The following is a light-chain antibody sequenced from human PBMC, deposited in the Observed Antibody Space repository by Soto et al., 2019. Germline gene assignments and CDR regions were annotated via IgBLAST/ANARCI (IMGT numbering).Light chain of an antibody. V-gene: IGKV3-20*01. CDR1: QSVSSSY. Sequence: IVLTQSPGTLSLSPGESATLSCRASQSVSSSYLAWYQQKPAQAPRLLIYGASSRATGIPDRFSGSGSGTDFTLTISRLEPEDFAVYYCPQYGSSPWTFGQGTKV. CDR2: GAS. CDR3: PQYGSSPWT. J-gene: IGKJ1*01.